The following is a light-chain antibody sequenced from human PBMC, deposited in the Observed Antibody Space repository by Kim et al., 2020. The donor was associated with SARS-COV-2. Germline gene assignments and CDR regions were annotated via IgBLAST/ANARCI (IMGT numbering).Light chain of an antibody. CDR2: EVN. V-gene: IGLV2-23*02. CDR1: NSDIRSYGL. CDR3: CSYAGGSTFV. J-gene: IGLJ1*01. Sequence: QSALSQPASMSGSPGQSITISCTGGNSDIRSYGLVSWYQHHPGRAPKVIIYEVNKRPSGACNRFSGSKSDNTASMTISGLQAEDEADYYCCSYAGGSTFVFGTGTKVTVL.